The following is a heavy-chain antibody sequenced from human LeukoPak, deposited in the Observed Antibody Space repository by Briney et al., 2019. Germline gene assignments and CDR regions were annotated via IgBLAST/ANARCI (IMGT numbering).Heavy chain of an antibody. CDR1: GFTFSSYA. V-gene: IGHV3-30-3*01. CDR2: ISYDGSTN. Sequence: PGRSLRLSCAASGFTFSSYAMHWVRQAPGKGLEWVAVISYDGSTNYYADSVKGRFTISRDNSKNTLFLQMNSLRVEDTAVYYCARVTGIFYWFDPWGQGTLVTVSS. J-gene: IGHJ5*02. CDR3: ARVTGIFYWFDP. D-gene: IGHD6-13*01.